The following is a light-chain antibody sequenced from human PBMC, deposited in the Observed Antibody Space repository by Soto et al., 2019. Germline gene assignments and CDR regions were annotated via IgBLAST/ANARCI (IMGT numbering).Light chain of an antibody. CDR2: GVI. CDR1: QSVRSPY. CDR3: QQYGTLPWT. J-gene: IGKJ1*01. V-gene: IGKV3-20*01. Sequence: EIVLTQSPGTLSVSPGERATLSCRASQSVRSPYLGWFQQNPGQAPRLLIYGVISSATGIPDRFSGSGSGADFTLTISRLEPENFAVYYCQQYGTLPWTFGQGTKVDI.